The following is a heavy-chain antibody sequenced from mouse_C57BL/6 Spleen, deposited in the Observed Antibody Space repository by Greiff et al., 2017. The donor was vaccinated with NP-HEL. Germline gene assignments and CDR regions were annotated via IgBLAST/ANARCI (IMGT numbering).Heavy chain of an antibody. Sequence: EVKVVESGGGLVQPKGSLKLSCAASGFSFNTYAMNWVRQAPGKGLEWVARIRSKSNNYATYYADSVKDRFTISRDDSESMLYLQMNNLKTEDTAMYYCVRHRDYEGYWYFDVWGTGTTVTVSS. CDR3: VRHRDYEGYWYFDV. CDR2: IRSKSNNYAT. CDR1: GFSFNTYA. J-gene: IGHJ1*03. D-gene: IGHD2-4*01. V-gene: IGHV10-1*01.